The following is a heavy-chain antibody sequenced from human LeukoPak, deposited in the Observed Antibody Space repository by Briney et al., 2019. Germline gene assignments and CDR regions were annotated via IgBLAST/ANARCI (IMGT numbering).Heavy chain of an antibody. CDR2: ISGSGGST. D-gene: IGHD3-9*01. J-gene: IGHJ4*02. CDR3: AKGGLRRYLSY. CDR1: GFTFSSYG. Sequence: GGSLRLSCAASGFTFSSYGMSWVRQAPGKGLEWVSAISGSGGSTYYADSVKGRFTISRDNSKNTLYLQMNSLRAEDTAVYYCAKGGLRRYLSYWGQGTLVTVSS. V-gene: IGHV3-23*01.